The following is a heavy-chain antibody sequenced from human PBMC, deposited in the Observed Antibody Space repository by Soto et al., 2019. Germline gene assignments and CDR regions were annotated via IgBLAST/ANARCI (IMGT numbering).Heavy chain of an antibody. Sequence: QVQLQESGPGLVKPSGTLSLTCAVSGDSISNSRWWTWVRQPPGKGLEWIGDIFHSGDTNYNPSLKSRVFISVDKSQNQFSLKVSSVTAADTAVYYCAYSTGWYRHDVWGQGTLVTASS. CDR3: AYSTGWYRHDV. J-gene: IGHJ3*01. CDR1: GDSISNSRW. CDR2: IFHSGDT. V-gene: IGHV4-4*02. D-gene: IGHD6-19*01.